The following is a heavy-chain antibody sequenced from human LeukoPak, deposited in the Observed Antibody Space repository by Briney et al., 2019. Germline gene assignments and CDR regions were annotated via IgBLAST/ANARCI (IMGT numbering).Heavy chain of an antibody. CDR1: GYTFTSYY. Sequence: ASVKVSCKASGYTFTSYYVHWVRQAPGQGLEWMGWVSSYNAKTNYAQKLQGRVTMTTDTSTSTAYMELRSLRSDDTAVYYCARFGSVVVPTQGWFDPWGQGTLVTVSS. CDR2: VSSYNAKT. J-gene: IGHJ5*02. CDR3: ARFGSVVVPTQGWFDP. D-gene: IGHD2-2*01. V-gene: IGHV1-18*04.